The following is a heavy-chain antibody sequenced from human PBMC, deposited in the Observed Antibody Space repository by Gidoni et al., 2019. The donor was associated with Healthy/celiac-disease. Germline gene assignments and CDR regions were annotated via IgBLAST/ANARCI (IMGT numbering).Heavy chain of an antibody. J-gene: IGHJ5*02. V-gene: IGHV4-39*01. Sequence: QLQLQESGPGLVKPSETLSLTCTVSGGSISRRSYYWGWIRQPPGKGLEWIGSIYYSGSTYDNPSLKSRVTISVDTSKNQFSLKLSSVTAADTAVYYCARGNNGGNSLGWFDPWGQGTLVTVSS. CDR3: ARGNNGGNSLGWFDP. CDR1: GGSISRRSYY. CDR2: IYYSGST. D-gene: IGHD2-21*02.